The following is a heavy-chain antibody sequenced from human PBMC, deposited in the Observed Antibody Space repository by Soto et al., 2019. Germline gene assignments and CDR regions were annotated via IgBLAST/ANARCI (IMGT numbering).Heavy chain of an antibody. D-gene: IGHD6-13*01. CDR3: GRGEATAGHDQYHGLDV. Sequence: EVQLVESGGGLVQPGGSLRLSCAASGFTLNDHYIDWVRQAPGKGLEWLGRSRNRANRYTTEYAASVKGRFTISRDDSRNSLYLQMNSLTTEDTAVYYCGRGEATAGHDQYHGLDVWGQGTTVTVSS. V-gene: IGHV3-72*01. CDR1: GFTLNDHY. CDR2: SRNRANRYTT. J-gene: IGHJ6*02.